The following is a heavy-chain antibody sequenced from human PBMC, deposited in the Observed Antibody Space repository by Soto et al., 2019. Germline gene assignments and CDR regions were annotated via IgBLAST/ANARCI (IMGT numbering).Heavy chain of an antibody. CDR2: INAYNGDT. J-gene: IGHJ4*02. Sequence: ASLKVSCKASGYTFSVYGITWVRQAPGQGLEWMGWINAYNGDTNYAQRFQGRVTMTADTSSTTAYMELRSLRSDDTAVYYCARGHFDILTTYSRDFDYWGQGTLVTVSS. V-gene: IGHV1-18*01. D-gene: IGHD3-9*01. CDR1: GYTFSVYG. CDR3: ARGHFDILTTYSRDFDY.